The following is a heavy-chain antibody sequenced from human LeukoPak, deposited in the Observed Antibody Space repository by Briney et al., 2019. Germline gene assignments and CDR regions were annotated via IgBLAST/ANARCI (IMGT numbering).Heavy chain of an antibody. J-gene: IGHJ4*02. CDR1: GGSISSGDYY. D-gene: IGHD3-9*01. CDR3: ASIPITIFSWAH. V-gene: IGHV4-30-4*01. CDR2: IYYSGST. Sequence: SQTLSLTCTVSGGSISSGDYYWSWIRQPPGKGLEWIGYIYYSGSTYYNPSLKSRVTISVDTSKSQFSLKLSSVTAADTAVYYCASIPITIFSWAHWGQGTLVTVSS.